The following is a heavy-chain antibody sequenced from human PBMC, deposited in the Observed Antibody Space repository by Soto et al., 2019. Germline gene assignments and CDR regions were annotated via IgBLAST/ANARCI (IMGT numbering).Heavy chain of an antibody. V-gene: IGHV4-39*01. D-gene: IGHD6-6*01. CDR1: VGSISSIIYY. CDR2: IYYSGST. J-gene: IGHJ5*02. Sequence: SETLSLHCIVSVGSISSIIYYWGWIRQPPGKGLEWIGSIYYSGSTYYNPSLKSRVTMSVDTSKNQFSLKLSSVTAADTAVFYCERHRARNWLDPWGQGTLVTVSS. CDR3: ERHRARNWLDP.